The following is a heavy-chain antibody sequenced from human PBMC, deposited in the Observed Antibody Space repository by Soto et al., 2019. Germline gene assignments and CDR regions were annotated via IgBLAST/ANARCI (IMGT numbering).Heavy chain of an antibody. CDR3: AREGYDYIWGSYRPDYYYCYMDV. D-gene: IGHD3-16*02. J-gene: IGHJ6*03. CDR1: GYTFTSYG. V-gene: IGHV1-18*01. Sequence: ASVKVSCKASGYTFTSYGISWVRQAPGQGLEWMGWISAYNGNTNYAQKLQGRVTMTTDTSTSTAYMELRSLRSDDTAVYYCAREGYDYIWGSYRPDYYYCYMDVWGKGTTVTVSS. CDR2: ISAYNGNT.